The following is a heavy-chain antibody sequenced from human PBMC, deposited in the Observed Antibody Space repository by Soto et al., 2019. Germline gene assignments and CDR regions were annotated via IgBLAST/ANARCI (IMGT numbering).Heavy chain of an antibody. CDR3: ARGSGSSGYYYIDY. J-gene: IGHJ4*02. Sequence: QVQLVESGGGVVQPGRSLRLSCAASGFTFSSYGMHWVRQAPGKGLEWVAVIWYDGSNKYYADSVKGRFTISRDNSKNTLYLQMNSLRAEDTAVYYCARGSGSSGYYYIDYWGQGTLVTVSS. V-gene: IGHV3-33*01. D-gene: IGHD3-22*01. CDR1: GFTFSSYG. CDR2: IWYDGSNK.